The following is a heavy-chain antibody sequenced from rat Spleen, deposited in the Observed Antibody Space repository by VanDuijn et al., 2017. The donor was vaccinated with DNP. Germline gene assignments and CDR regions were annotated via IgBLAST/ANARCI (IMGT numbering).Heavy chain of an antibody. CDR2: ISPSGGTT. V-gene: IGHV5-25*01. CDR3: ARHPAITTVVDYWYFDF. D-gene: IGHD1-1*01. J-gene: IGHJ1*01. Sequence: EVQLVESGGGLVQPGRSLKLSCAASGFTFSNYDMAWVRQAPTKGLEWVASISPSGGTTYYRDSVKGRFTISRDNAKSSLYLQMNSWKSEDTATYYCARHPAITTVVDYWYFDFWGPGTMVTVSS. CDR1: GFTFSNYD.